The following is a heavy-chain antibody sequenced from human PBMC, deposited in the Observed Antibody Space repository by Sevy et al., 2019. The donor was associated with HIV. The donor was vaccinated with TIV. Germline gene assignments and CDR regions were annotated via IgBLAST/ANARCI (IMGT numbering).Heavy chain of an antibody. D-gene: IGHD3-22*01. CDR1: GFTFSSYG. CDR2: IWYDGSNK. V-gene: IGHV3-33*01. Sequence: GGSLRLSCAASGFTFSSYGMHWVRQAPGKGLEWVAVIWYDGSNKYYADSVKDRFTISRDNSKNTLYLQMNSLRAEDTAVYYCARVRYYDSRGAFDIWGQGTMVTVSS. J-gene: IGHJ3*02. CDR3: ARVRYYDSRGAFDI.